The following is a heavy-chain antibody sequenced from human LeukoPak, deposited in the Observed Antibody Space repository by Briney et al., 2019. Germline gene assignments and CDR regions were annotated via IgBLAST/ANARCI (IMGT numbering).Heavy chain of an antibody. CDR2: IIPIFGTA. V-gene: IGHV1-69*05. CDR3: ARGRASRGAFDI. CDR1: GGTFSSYA. J-gene: IGHJ3*02. Sequence: SVKVSCKASGGTFSSYAISWVRQTPGQGLEWMGGIIPIFGTANYAQKFQGRVTITTDESTSTAYMELSSLRSEDTAVYYCARGRASRGAFDIWGQGTMVTVSS.